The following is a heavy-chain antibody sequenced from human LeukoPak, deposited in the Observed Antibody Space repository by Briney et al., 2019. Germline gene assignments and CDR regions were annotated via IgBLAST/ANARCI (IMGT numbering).Heavy chain of an antibody. D-gene: IGHD3-10*01. CDR3: ARDTAGLRPH. V-gene: IGHV1-2*02. CDR1: GYTFTVYS. Sequence: GASVKVSCKASGYTFTVYSLHWVRQAPGQGLEWMGWINPNIGVTNYAQKFQGRVTLTRDTSINTAYMELSSLRSDDTAVYYCARDTAGLRPHWGQGTLVTVSS. J-gene: IGHJ4*02. CDR2: INPNIGVT.